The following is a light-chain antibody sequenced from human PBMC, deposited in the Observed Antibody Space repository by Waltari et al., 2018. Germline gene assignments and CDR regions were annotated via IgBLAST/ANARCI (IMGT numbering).Light chain of an antibody. V-gene: IGLV2-14*01. Sequence: QSALTQPASVSVYPGQSITISCTGTNSDIGSYNYVSWYQQYPGKAPKLMIFDVTRWPSGVSHRFSGSKSGNTASLTISGLQAEDEADYFCAAYTSTNTVIFGGGTKVTVL. CDR2: DVT. J-gene: IGLJ2*01. CDR1: NSDIGSYNY. CDR3: AAYTSTNTVI.